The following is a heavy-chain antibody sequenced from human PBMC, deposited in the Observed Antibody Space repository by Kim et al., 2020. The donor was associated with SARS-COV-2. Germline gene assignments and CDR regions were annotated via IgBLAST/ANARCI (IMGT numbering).Heavy chain of an antibody. CDR3: AKDLYYDILTGFDY. CDR2: ISGSGGST. D-gene: IGHD3-9*01. J-gene: IGHJ4*02. V-gene: IGHV3-23*01. Sequence: GGSLRLPCAASGFTFSSYAMSWVRQAPGKGLEWVSAISGSGGSTYYADSVKGRFTISRDNSKNTLYLQMNSLRAEDTAVYYCAKDLYYDILTGFDYWGQGTLVTVSS. CDR1: GFTFSSYA.